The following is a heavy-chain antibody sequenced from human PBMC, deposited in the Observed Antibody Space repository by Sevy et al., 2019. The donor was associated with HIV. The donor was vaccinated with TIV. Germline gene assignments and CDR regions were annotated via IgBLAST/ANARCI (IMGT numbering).Heavy chain of an antibody. J-gene: IGHJ5*02. CDR1: GDSVSSNSAA. Sequence: QSQTLSLTCAISGDSVSSNSAAWNWITQSPSRGLEWLGRTYYRSKWYNDYAVSVKSRITINPDTSKNQFSLQLNSVTPEDTAVYYCARSPPKYSSSLDPWSWFDPWGQGTLVTVSS. V-gene: IGHV6-1*01. D-gene: IGHD6-13*01. CDR3: ARSPPKYSSSLDPWSWFDP. CDR2: TYYRSKWYN.